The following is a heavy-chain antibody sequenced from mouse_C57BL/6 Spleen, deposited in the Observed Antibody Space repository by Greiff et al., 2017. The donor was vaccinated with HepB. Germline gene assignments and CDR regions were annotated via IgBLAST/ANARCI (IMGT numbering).Heavy chain of an antibody. CDR3: AREWDYGSSYAMDY. D-gene: IGHD1-1*01. J-gene: IGHJ4*01. Sequence: EVQLVESGPGLVKPSQSLSLTCSVTGYSITSGYYWNWIRQFPGNKLEWMGYISYDGSNNYNPSLKNRISITRDTSKNQFFLKLNSVTTEDTATYYCAREWDYGSSYAMDYWGQGTSVTVSS. V-gene: IGHV3-6*01. CDR2: ISYDGSN. CDR1: GYSITSGYY.